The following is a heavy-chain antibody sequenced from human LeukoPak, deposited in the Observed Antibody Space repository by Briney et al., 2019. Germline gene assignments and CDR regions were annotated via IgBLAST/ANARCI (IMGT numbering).Heavy chain of an antibody. J-gene: IGHJ4*02. Sequence: ASVKVSCKASGGTFSSYTISWVRQAPGQGLEWMGRIIPILGIANYAQKFQGRVTITADKSTSTAYMKLSSLRSEDTAVYYCARDRVNSSSWFRLPDYWGQGTLVTVSS. CDR1: GGTFSSYT. D-gene: IGHD6-13*01. CDR3: ARDRVNSSSWFRLPDY. CDR2: IIPILGIA. V-gene: IGHV1-69*04.